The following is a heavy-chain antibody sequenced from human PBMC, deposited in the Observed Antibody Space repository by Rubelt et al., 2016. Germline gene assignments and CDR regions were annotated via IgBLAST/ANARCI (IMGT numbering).Heavy chain of an antibody. CDR1: GGSISSYY. Sequence: QVQLQESGPGLVKPSETLSLTCTVSGGSISSYYWGWIRQPPGKGLEWIGSVIYSGSTYYNPSLKSRLTISVDTSKSQFSLKLSSVTAADTAGYYCARMAGNYYGMDVWGQGTTVTVSS. D-gene: IGHD5-24*01. V-gene: IGHV4-39*01. CDR2: VIYSGST. CDR3: ARMAGNYYGMDV. J-gene: IGHJ6*02.